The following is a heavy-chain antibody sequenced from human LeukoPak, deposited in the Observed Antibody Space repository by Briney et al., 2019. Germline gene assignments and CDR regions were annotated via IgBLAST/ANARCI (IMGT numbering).Heavy chain of an antibody. D-gene: IGHD5-18*01. Sequence: GASVKVSCKASGGSFNTYSISWVRQAPGQGLEWMGGIIPIFGTPNYAQEFQDRVTITADKSTSTAYMELTSLRSEDTAVYYCASVDTAVITAPYCGLDVWGQGTTVIVSS. CDR2: IIPIFGTP. V-gene: IGHV1-69*06. CDR1: GGSFNTYS. J-gene: IGHJ6*02. CDR3: ASVDTAVITAPYCGLDV.